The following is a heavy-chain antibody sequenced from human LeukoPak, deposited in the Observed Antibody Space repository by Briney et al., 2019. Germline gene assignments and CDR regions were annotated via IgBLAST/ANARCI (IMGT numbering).Heavy chain of an antibody. D-gene: IGHD1-26*01. J-gene: IGHJ4*02. CDR1: GGSISSGGYY. CDR2: IYHSGST. V-gene: IGHV4-30-2*01. Sequence: KASETLSLTCTVSGGSISSGGYYWSWIRQPPGKGLEWIGYIYHSGSTYYNPSLKSRVTISVDRSKNQFSLKLSSVTAADTAVYYCARVQSYYFDYWGQGTLVTVSS. CDR3: ARVQSYYFDY.